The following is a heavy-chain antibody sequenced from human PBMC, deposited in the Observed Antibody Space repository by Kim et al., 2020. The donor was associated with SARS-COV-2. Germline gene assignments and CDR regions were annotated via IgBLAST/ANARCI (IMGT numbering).Heavy chain of an antibody. Sequence: GESLKISCKGSGYSFTSYWISWVRQMPGKGLEWMGRIDPSDSYTNYSPSFQGHVTISADKSISTAYLQWSSLKASDTAMYYCAAISKGGDFWSGYWGWFDPWGQGTLVTVSS. J-gene: IGHJ5*02. CDR2: IDPSDSYT. CDR3: AAISKGGDFWSGYWGWFDP. D-gene: IGHD3-3*01. CDR1: GYSFTSYW. V-gene: IGHV5-10-1*01.